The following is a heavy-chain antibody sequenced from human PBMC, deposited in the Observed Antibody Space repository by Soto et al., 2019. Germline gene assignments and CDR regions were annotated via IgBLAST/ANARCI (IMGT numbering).Heavy chain of an antibody. V-gene: IGHV3-30*18. Sequence: PGWSLRLSCAASGFSFSLYGIHWVRQAPGKGLEWVAFISYEGSSRFYADSVKGRFTISRDNSKNTLYLQMNSLRADDTAVYFCAKEVAAAGDNFYFNGLDVWAKGPRSPSP. D-gene: IGHD6-13*01. CDR3: AKEVAAAGDNFYFNGLDV. CDR2: ISYEGSSR. CDR1: GFSFSLYG. J-gene: IGHJ6*02.